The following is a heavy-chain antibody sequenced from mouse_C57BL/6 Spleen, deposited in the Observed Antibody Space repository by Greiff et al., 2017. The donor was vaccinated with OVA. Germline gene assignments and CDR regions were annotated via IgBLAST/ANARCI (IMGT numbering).Heavy chain of an antibody. D-gene: IGHD4-1*01. V-gene: IGHV14-4*01. Sequence: VQLQQSGAELVRPGASVKLSCTASGFNIKDDYMHWVKQRPEQGLEWIGWIDPENGDTEYASKFQGKATITADTSSNTAYLQLSSLTSEDTAVYYCTTGLTGPYYFDYWGQGTTLTVSS. J-gene: IGHJ2*01. CDR3: TTGLTGPYYFDY. CDR1: GFNIKDDY. CDR2: IDPENGDT.